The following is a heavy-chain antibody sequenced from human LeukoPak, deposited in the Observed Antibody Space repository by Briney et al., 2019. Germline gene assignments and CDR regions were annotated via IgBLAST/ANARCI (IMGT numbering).Heavy chain of an antibody. CDR3: ARERNSVISDAFDI. J-gene: IGHJ3*02. CDR1: GGSISSYY. D-gene: IGHD4-23*01. V-gene: IGHV4-59*12. CDR2: IYYSGST. Sequence: PSETLSLTCTVSGGSISSYYWSWIRQPPGKGLEWIGSIYYSGSTYYNPSLKSRVTISVDTSKNQFSLKLSSVTAADTAVYYCARERNSVISDAFDIWGQGTMVTVSS.